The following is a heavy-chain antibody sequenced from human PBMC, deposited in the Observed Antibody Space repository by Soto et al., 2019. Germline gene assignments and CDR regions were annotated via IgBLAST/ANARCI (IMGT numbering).Heavy chain of an antibody. CDR2: INTHNGNT. Sequence: GASVKVSCKAFGYTFSTYGISWVGQAPGQGLEWLGWINTHNGNTNYAQNLQGRVIMTADTSTSTAYMELRSLRSDDTAIYYCTIEGSAPYYYYGMDAWGQGTTVTVSS. CDR3: TIEGSAPYYYYGMDA. CDR1: GYTFSTYG. D-gene: IGHD3-10*01. V-gene: IGHV1-18*01. J-gene: IGHJ6*02.